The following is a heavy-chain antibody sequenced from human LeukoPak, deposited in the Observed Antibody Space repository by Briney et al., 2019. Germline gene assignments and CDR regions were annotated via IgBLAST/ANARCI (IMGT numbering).Heavy chain of an antibody. J-gene: IGHJ6*02. CDR2: INTNTGNP. CDR1: GYTFTSYA. D-gene: IGHD2-15*01. V-gene: IGHV7-4-1*02. Sequence: VSVKVSCKASGYTFTSYAMNWVRQAPGQGLEWMGWINTNTGNPTYAQGFTGRFVFSLDTSVSTAYLQISSLKAEDTAVYYCARDMVLAAYYYYYGMDVWGQGTTVTVSS. CDR3: ARDMVLAAYYYYYGMDV.